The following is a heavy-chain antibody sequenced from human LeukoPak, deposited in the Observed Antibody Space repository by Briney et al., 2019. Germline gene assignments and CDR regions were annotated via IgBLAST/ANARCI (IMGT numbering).Heavy chain of an antibody. CDR2: ISSSSSYI. J-gene: IGHJ4*02. V-gene: IGHV3-21*01. CDR1: GFTFSSYS. Sequence: GGSLRLSCAASGFTFSSYSMNWVRQAPGKGLEWVSSISSSSSYIYYADSVKGRFTISRYNAKNSLYLQMNSLRAEDTAVYYCARRYCSGGSCLDYWGQGTLVTVSS. D-gene: IGHD2-15*01. CDR3: ARRYCSGGSCLDY.